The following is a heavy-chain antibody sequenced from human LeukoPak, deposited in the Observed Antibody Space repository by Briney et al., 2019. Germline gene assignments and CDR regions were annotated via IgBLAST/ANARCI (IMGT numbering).Heavy chain of an antibody. D-gene: IGHD6-13*01. J-gene: IGHJ3*02. Sequence: GGSLRLSCAASGFTFSSYAMSWVRQAPGKGLEWVANIKQDGSDKYYVDSVKGRFTISRDNAKNSLYLQLNSLRAEDTAVYYCARLGGSNWYYAFDIWGQGTMVTVSS. CDR2: IKQDGSDK. CDR1: GFTFSSYA. CDR3: ARLGGSNWYYAFDI. V-gene: IGHV3-7*01.